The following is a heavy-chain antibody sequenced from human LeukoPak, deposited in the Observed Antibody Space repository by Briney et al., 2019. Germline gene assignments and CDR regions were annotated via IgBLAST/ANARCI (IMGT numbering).Heavy chain of an antibody. D-gene: IGHD4/OR15-4a*01. Sequence: GGSLRLSCAASGFTFRNYAMTWVRQAPGKGLEWVSGISGGGVRTYYGDSGKGRFTTSRDNSKNTLYLQMNNLRAEDTAVYYCAKDQGIDYGDQLHYWGQGTLVTVSS. CDR1: GFTFRNYA. J-gene: IGHJ4*02. CDR2: ISGGGVRT. V-gene: IGHV3-23*01. CDR3: AKDQGIDYGDQLHY.